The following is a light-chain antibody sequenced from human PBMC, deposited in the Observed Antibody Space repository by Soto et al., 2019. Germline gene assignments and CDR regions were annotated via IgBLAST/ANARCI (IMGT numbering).Light chain of an antibody. J-gene: IGKJ2*01. CDR1: QSISSW. CDR3: QQYNDSFPYT. CDR2: KAS. Sequence: DIQLTQSPSTLSASVGDRVTITCRASQSISSWLAWYQQKPGTAPKLLIYKASTLEGGVPSRFSGSRSGTEFTLTVSSLQPDAFATYYCQQYNDSFPYTFGQGTKVDIK. V-gene: IGKV1-5*03.